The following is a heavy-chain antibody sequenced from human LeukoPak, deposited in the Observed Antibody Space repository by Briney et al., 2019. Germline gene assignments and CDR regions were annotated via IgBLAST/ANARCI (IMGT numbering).Heavy chain of an antibody. D-gene: IGHD2-2*01. CDR2: IIPIFGTA. Sequence: ASVKVSCKASGGTFSSYAISWVRQAPGQGLEWMGGIIPIFGTANYAQKFQGRVTITTDESTSTAYMELSSLRSEDTAVYYCARGGVVVVPAAFSWFDPWGQGTLVTVSS. V-gene: IGHV1-69*05. CDR3: ARGGVVVVPAAFSWFDP. J-gene: IGHJ5*02. CDR1: GGTFSSYA.